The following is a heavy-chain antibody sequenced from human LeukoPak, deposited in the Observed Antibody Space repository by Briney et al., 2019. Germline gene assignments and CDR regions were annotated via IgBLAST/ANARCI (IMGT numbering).Heavy chain of an antibody. CDR2: IYTSGST. D-gene: IGHD4-17*01. CDR3: ARAPTTVTTNFDY. J-gene: IGHJ4*02. V-gene: IGHV4-4*07. CDR1: GGSISSYY. Sequence: PSETLSLTCTVSGGSISSYYWSWIRQPAGKGLEWVGRIYTSGSTNYNPSLKSRVTISVDKSKNQFSLKLSSVTAADTAVYYCARAPTTVTTNFDYWGQGTLVTVSS.